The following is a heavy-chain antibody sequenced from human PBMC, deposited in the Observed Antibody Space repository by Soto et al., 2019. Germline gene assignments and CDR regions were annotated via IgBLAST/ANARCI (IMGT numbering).Heavy chain of an antibody. CDR3: ARVDYGDYYAFDI. Sequence: PSETLSLTCTVSGGSISSYYWSWIRQPPGKGLEWIGYIYYSGSTNYNPSLKSRVTISVDTPKNQFSLKLSSVTAADTAVYYCARVDYGDYYAFDIWGQGTMVTVSS. CDR1: GGSISSYY. CDR2: IYYSGST. D-gene: IGHD4-17*01. J-gene: IGHJ3*02. V-gene: IGHV4-59*01.